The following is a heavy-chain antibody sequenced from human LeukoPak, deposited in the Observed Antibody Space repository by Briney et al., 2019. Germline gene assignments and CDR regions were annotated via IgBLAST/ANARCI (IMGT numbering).Heavy chain of an antibody. CDR3: AINSIHSSSGPTFDY. Sequence: SETLSLTCTVSGYSISSGYYWGWIRQPPGKGLEWIGSIYHSGSTYYNPSLKSRVTISVDTSKNQFSLKLSSVTAADTAVYYCAINSIHSSSGPTFDYWGQGTLVTVSS. J-gene: IGHJ4*02. CDR2: IYHSGST. D-gene: IGHD6-13*01. CDR1: GYSISSGYY. V-gene: IGHV4-38-2*02.